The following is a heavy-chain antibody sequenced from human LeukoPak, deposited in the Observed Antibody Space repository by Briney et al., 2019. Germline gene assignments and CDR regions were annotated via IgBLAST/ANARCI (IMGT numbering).Heavy chain of an antibody. V-gene: IGHV3-21*01. CDR3: ARDGNFPSSGYYSAYAFDI. CDR1: GFTFSSYS. D-gene: IGHD3-22*01. CDR2: ISSRSSYI. Sequence: GGSLRLSCAASGFTFSSYSMNWVRQAPGKGLEWVSSISSRSSYIYYADSVKGRFTISRDNAKNSLYLQMNSLRAEDTAVYYCARDGNFPSSGYYSAYAFDIWGQGTMVTVSS. J-gene: IGHJ3*02.